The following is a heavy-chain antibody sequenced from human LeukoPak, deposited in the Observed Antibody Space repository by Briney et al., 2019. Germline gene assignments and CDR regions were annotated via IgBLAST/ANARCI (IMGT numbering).Heavy chain of an antibody. D-gene: IGHD2-2*01. CDR3: AKTPRYCSSNTCYAGYFQH. CDR1: GFTFSSYA. CDR2: ISGSGVNV. J-gene: IGHJ1*01. Sequence: GGSLRLSCAASGFTFSSYAMTWVRLAPGKGLEWVSTISGSGVNVYYADSVKGRFTISRDNSKNTLYLQMNSLRVEDTAVYYCAKTPRYCSSNTCYAGYFQHWGQGTLVTVSS. V-gene: IGHV3-23*01.